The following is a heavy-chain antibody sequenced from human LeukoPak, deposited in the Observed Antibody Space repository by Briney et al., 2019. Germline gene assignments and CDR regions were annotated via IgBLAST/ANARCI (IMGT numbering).Heavy chain of an antibody. D-gene: IGHD1-26*01. CDR2: IGTASDP. V-gene: IGHV3-13*05. CDR1: GFTFRNYD. Sequence: GGSLRLSCAGSGFTFRNYDIHWVRQATGKGLEWVSGIGTASDPYYPGSVKGRFTISRENAKNSLYLQTNSLRAGDTAVYYCARGSAVVGATGYYNGMDVWGQGTTVTVSS. CDR3: ARGSAVVGATGYYNGMDV. J-gene: IGHJ6*02.